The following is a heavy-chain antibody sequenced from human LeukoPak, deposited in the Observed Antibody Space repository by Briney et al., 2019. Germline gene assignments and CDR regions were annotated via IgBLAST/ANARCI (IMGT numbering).Heavy chain of an antibody. CDR3: ARGGYGHNMDV. J-gene: IGHJ6*03. Sequence: GGSLRLSCVGSGFTFSNYYMYWVRQAPGKGPVWVSRIKNAGDDPIYADSVKGRFTISRDNAKNTVYLQMNSLRAEGTAVYYCARGGYGHNMDVWGEGTTVTVSS. D-gene: IGHD3-10*01. CDR2: IKNAGDDP. V-gene: IGHV3-74*01. CDR1: GFTFSNYY.